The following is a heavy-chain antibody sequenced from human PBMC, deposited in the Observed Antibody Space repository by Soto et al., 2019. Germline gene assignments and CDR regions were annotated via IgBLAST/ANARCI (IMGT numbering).Heavy chain of an antibody. CDR2: ISYDGSNK. J-gene: IGHJ4*02. Sequence: QVQLVESGGGVVQPGRSLRLSCAASGFTFSSYGMHWVRQAPGKGLEWVAVISYDGSNKYYADSVKGRFTISRDNSKNTLYLQSNSLRAEDTAVYYCAKDPAGTRVYWGQGTLVTVSS. CDR1: GFTFSSYG. V-gene: IGHV3-30*18. D-gene: IGHD6-19*01. CDR3: AKDPAGTRVY.